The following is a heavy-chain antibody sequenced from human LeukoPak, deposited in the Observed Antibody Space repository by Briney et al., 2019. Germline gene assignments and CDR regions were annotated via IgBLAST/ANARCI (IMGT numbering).Heavy chain of an antibody. J-gene: IGHJ4*02. CDR1: GFTFTTYR. V-gene: IGHV3-64*01. D-gene: IGHD5-18*01. CDR2: ISSDGGST. CDR3: AREEVELWSGFGY. Sequence: PGGSLRLSCAASGFTFTTYRMHWVRQAPGKGLEYVSGISSDGGSTYYANFVTGRFTISRDNSKNTLYLQMGSLRGEDMAVYSCAREEVELWSGFGYWGQGTLVTVSS.